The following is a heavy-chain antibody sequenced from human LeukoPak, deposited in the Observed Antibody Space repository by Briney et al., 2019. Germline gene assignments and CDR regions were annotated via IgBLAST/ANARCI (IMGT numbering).Heavy chain of an antibody. D-gene: IGHD1-26*01. CDR1: GYTFTSYD. Sequence: GASVTVSCTASGYTFTSYDINWVRQATGQGLEWMGWMNPNSGNTGYAQKFQGRVTMTRNTSISTAYMELSSLRSEDTAVYYCARGSSTSIVGGAFDIWGQGTMVTVSS. J-gene: IGHJ3*02. CDR3: ARGSSTSIVGGAFDI. V-gene: IGHV1-8*01. CDR2: MNPNSGNT.